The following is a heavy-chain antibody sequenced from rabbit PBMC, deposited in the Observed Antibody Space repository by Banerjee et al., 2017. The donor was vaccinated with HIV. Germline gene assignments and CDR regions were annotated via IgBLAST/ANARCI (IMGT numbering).Heavy chain of an antibody. CDR3: ARDFDF. CDR1: GFSFSSNYD. CDR2: IYTSNSNT. V-gene: IGHV1S45*01. J-gene: IGHJ6*01. Sequence: QEQLVESGGGLVKPGGSLTLTCTASGFSFSSNYDMSWVRQSPGKGLEWIGYIYTSNSNTWYASWVNGRFTISKASWTTVTLQMTSLTAADTATYFCARDFDFWGPGTLVTVS.